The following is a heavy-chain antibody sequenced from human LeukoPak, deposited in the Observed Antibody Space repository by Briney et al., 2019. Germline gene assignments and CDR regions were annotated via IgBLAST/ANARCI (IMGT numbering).Heavy chain of an antibody. D-gene: IGHD4-11*01. CDR2: LWYDGSNT. CDR3: SRARYSNYAGGFDY. CDR1: GFTFSSYG. J-gene: IGHJ4*02. Sequence: GGSLRLSCAASGFTFSSYGMHWVRQAPGKGLEWVAILWYDGSNTYYADSVKGRFTISRDNSKNTVYVQMNSLRAEDTAVYYFSRARYSNYAGGFDYLGQGTLVSVSS. V-gene: IGHV3-33*01.